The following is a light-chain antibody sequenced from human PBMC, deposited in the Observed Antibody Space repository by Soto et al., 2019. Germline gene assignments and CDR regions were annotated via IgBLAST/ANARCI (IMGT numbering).Light chain of an antibody. CDR1: QSVSSSY. CDR3: QQYNNWPPIT. V-gene: IGKV3-20*01. CDR2: GAS. Sequence: EIVLTQSRDTLALCPGERATLSCLASQSVSSSYLAWYQQKPGQAPRLLIYGASSRATGIPDRFSGSGSGTEFTLTISSLQSEDFAVYYCQQYNNWPPITFGQGTRLEIK. J-gene: IGKJ5*01.